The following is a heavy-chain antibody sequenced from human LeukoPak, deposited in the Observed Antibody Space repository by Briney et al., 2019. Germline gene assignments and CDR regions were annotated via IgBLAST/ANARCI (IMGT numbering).Heavy chain of an antibody. J-gene: IGHJ3*02. CDR3: AREQYPSIAAAGPFAFDI. V-gene: IGHV3-30*02. D-gene: IGHD6-13*01. Sequence: GGSLRLSCAASGFTFSSYGMHWVRQAPGKGLEWVAFIRYDGSNKYYADSVKGRFTISRDNSKNTLYLQMNSLRAEDTAVYYCAREQYPSIAAAGPFAFDIWGQGTMVTVSS. CDR1: GFTFSSYG. CDR2: IRYDGSNK.